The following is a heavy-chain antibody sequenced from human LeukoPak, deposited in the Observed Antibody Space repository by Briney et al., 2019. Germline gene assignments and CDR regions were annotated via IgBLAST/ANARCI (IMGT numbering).Heavy chain of an antibody. J-gene: IGHJ6*04. CDR1: GFTFSSYG. Sequence: PGRSLRLSCAASGFTFSSYGMHWVRQAPGKGLEWVAVIWYDGSNKYYADSVKGRFTISRDNSKNTLYLQVNSLRAEDTAVYYCASPGGDYVGVDYYGMDVWGKGTTVTVSS. CDR3: ASPGGDYVGVDYYGMDV. V-gene: IGHV3-33*01. D-gene: IGHD4-17*01. CDR2: IWYDGSNK.